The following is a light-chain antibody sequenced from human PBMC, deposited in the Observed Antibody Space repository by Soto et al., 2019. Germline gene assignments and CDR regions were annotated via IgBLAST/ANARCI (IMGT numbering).Light chain of an antibody. J-gene: IGLJ1*01. V-gene: IGLV2-14*01. CDR1: SSDVGGSNY. CDR3: SSYAGSSNV. Sequence: QSALIQPASVSGSPGQSITISCTGTSSDVGGSNYVSWYQHHPHRAPKLLIYEVSYRPSGVSNRFSGSKSGNMASLTISGLQAEDEADYYCSSYAGSSNVFGTGTKLTVL. CDR2: EVS.